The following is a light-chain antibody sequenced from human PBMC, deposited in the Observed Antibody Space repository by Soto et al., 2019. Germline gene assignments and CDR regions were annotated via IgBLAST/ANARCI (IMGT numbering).Light chain of an antibody. Sequence: QSALTQPPSASGSPGQSVTISCTGTSSDVGGYNYVSWYQQHPGKAPKLMIYEVSKRPSGVPDRFSGSKSGNTASLTVSGLQAEDEADYYCSSYTSSSNVVFGGGTKLTVL. CDR1: SSDVGGYNY. CDR2: EVS. V-gene: IGLV2-8*01. J-gene: IGLJ3*02. CDR3: SSYTSSSNVV.